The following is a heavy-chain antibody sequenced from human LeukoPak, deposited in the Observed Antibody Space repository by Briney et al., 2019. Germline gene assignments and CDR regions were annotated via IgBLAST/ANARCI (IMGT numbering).Heavy chain of an antibody. J-gene: IGHJ4*02. CDR2: INPSGGST. CDR1: GYTFTCYY. Sequence: ASVKVSCKASGYTFTCYYMHWVRQAPGQGLEWMGIINPSGGSTTYAQKFQGRVTMTRDMSTSTVYMELSSLRSEDTAVYYCARGGMAAAGTFDYWGQGTLVTVSS. D-gene: IGHD6-13*01. V-gene: IGHV1-46*01. CDR3: ARGGMAAAGTFDY.